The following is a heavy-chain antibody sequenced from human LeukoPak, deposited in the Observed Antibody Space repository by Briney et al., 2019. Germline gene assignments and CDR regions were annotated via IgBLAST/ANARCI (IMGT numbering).Heavy chain of an antibody. D-gene: IGHD1-7*01. CDR2: DYCGGNT. CDR1: GGSVTTYGSC. J-gene: IGHJ6*02. Sequence: PSETLSLTCTVSGGSVTTYGSCWSWIRQPPGKGLEWIAYDYCGGNTNYNPSLKSRVTISVDTSKNQFSLKLSSVTAADTAVYHCARDNWNYGSSMDVWGQGTTVTVSS. V-gene: IGHV4-61*08. CDR3: ARDNWNYGSSMDV.